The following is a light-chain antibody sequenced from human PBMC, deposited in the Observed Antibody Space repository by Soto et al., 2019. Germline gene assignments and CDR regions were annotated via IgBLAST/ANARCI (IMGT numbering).Light chain of an antibody. J-gene: IGLJ2*01. CDR2: EVS. V-gene: IGLV2-14*01. CDR3: SSYTSSSTVV. CDR1: SSDVGGYNY. Sequence: QSALTQPASVSGSPGQSITISCTGTSSDVGGYNYVSWYLHHPGKAPKLMIYEVSNRTSGVSNRFSGSKSGNTASLTISGLQAEDEADYYCSSYTSSSTVVFGGGTKLTVL.